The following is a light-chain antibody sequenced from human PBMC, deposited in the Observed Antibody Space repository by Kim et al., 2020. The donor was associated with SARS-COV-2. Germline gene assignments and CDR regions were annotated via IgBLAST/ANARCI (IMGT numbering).Light chain of an antibody. V-gene: IGLV1-44*01. Sequence: GQRVTISCAGTNSNTGGNTVNWYQPLPGTAPKVLSYNDHQRPSGVPDRFSSSKSGTSASLAISGLQSEDEADYYRVAWDDSLNGNVFGTETKVTVL. CDR1: NSNTGGNT. CDR3: VAWDDSLNGNV. CDR2: NDH. J-gene: IGLJ1*01.